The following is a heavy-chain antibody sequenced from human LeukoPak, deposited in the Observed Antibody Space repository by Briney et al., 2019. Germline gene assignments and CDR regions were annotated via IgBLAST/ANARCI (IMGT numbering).Heavy chain of an antibody. J-gene: IGHJ6*04. V-gene: IGHV3-48*03. CDR3: AELGITMIGGV. CDR1: GFSFSTYE. Sequence: GSLRLSCAASGFSFSTYEMIWDRQAPGKGLEWVSSISSRGGTIYYADSVKGRFTISRDNAKNSLYLQMNSLRAEDTAVYYCAELGITMIGGVWGKGTTVTISS. CDR2: ISSRGGTI. D-gene: IGHD3-10*02.